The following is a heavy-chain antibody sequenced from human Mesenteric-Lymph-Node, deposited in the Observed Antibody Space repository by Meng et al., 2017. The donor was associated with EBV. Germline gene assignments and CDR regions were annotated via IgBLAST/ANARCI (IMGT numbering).Heavy chain of an antibody. V-gene: IGHV4-61*01. CDR1: GDSVSSGNNY. CDR2: IYFTGST. J-gene: IGHJ5*02. D-gene: IGHD4-11*01. Sequence: QWQMKESGPGLVKPSETLSLTGNVSGDSVSSGNNYLSWIRQSPGRGLEWIGNIYFTGSTFYHPALKSRVTISGDTSKNQFSLKLTSVTAADTAVYYCAREGTTVTRWFDPWGPGTLVTVSS. CDR3: AREGTTVTRWFDP.